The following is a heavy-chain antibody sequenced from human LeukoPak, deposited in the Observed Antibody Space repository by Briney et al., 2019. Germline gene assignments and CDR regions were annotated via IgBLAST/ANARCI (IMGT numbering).Heavy chain of an antibody. V-gene: IGHV3-74*01. D-gene: IGHD3-3*01. Sequence: PGGSLRLSCAASGFTFSSYWMHWVRHAPGKGLVWVSRINSDGSSTSYADSVKGRFTISRDNAKNTLYLQMNSLRAEDTAVYYCARDGFLEWLYYYYYGMDVWGQGTTVTVSS. CDR2: INSDGSST. CDR3: ARDGFLEWLYYYYYGMDV. J-gene: IGHJ6*02. CDR1: GFTFSSYW.